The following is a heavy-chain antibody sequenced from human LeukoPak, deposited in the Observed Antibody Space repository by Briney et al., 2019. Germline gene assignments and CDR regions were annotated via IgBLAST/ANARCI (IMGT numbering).Heavy chain of an antibody. D-gene: IGHD2-2*01. J-gene: IGHJ4*02. CDR2: ISSSGSTI. CDR1: GFTFSSYE. CDR3: AKDWEDIVVVPAAMDFDY. V-gene: IGHV3-48*03. Sequence: GGSLRLSCAASGFTFSSYEMNWVRQAPGKGLEWVSYISSSGSTIYYADSVKGRFTISRDNAKNTLYLQMNSLRAEDTAVYYCAKDWEDIVVVPAAMDFDYWGQGTLVTVSS.